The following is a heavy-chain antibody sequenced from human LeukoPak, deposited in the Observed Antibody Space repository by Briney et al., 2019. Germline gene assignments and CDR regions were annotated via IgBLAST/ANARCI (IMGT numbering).Heavy chain of an antibody. D-gene: IGHD6-19*01. V-gene: IGHV3-23*01. CDR1: GFTVSSNY. CDR2: ISGSGDNT. Sequence: QAGGSLRLSCAASGFTVSSNYMSWVRQAPGKGLEWVSGISGSGDNTYHADSVEGRFSISRDNSKNRLYLQMNDLRTEDTAMYYCAKDKGYSSGWYLLDPWGQGTLVTVSS. J-gene: IGHJ5*02. CDR3: AKDKGYSSGWYLLDP.